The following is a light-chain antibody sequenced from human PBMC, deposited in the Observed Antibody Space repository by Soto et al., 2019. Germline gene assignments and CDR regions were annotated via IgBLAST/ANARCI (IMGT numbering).Light chain of an antibody. Sequence: IQLPQSPSSLSASVGDRVTITCRAIQTISTWMAWYQQKPGKAPKLLVYDASSLQSGVASRFSGSGSGTEFTLIISGLQPDDSATYYCQQYTNTNNPWMLGQGTKVDI. CDR3: QQYTNTNNPWM. J-gene: IGKJ1*01. V-gene: IGKV1-5*01. CDR1: QTISTW. CDR2: DAS.